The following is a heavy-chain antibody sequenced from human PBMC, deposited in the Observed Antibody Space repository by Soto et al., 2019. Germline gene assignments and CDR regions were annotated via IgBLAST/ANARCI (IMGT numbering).Heavy chain of an antibody. CDR3: ARAHITIFGVVIGTFDY. CDR1: GYTFTSYG. Sequence: GASVKVSCKASGYTFTSYGISWVRQAPGQGLEWMGWISAYNGNTNYAQKLQGRVTMTTDTSTSTAYMELRSLRSDDTAVYYCARAHITIFGVVIGTFDYWGQGTLVTVSS. J-gene: IGHJ4*02. V-gene: IGHV1-18*01. D-gene: IGHD3-3*01. CDR2: ISAYNGNT.